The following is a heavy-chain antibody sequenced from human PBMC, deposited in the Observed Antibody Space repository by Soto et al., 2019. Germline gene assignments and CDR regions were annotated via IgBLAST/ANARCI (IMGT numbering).Heavy chain of an antibody. CDR1: GGSISSSSYY. D-gene: IGHD5-18*01. Sequence: SETLSLTCTVSGGSISSSSYYWGWIRQPPGKGLEWIGSIYYSGSTYYNPSLKSRVTISVDTSKNQFSLKLSSVTAADTAVYYCACFFSGGYGYGFYYYGMDVWGKGTTVTVSS. CDR3: ACFFSGGYGYGFYYYGMDV. V-gene: IGHV4-39*01. J-gene: IGHJ6*04. CDR2: IYYSGST.